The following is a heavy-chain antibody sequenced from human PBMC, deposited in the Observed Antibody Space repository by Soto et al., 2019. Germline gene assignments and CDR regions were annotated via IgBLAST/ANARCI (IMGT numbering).Heavy chain of an antibody. V-gene: IGHV1-8*01. D-gene: IGHD3-10*01. CDR3: AKVSRKGSAIDFDY. Sequence: QVQLVQSGAELKKPGASVKVSCKASGYTFSNYDMNWVRQATGQGPEWIGWVNPNNGDTGYAQKFQGRGTLTTDISTTTPYMELTSLRSEDTAIYYCAKVSRKGSAIDFDYWGQGTVITVSS. J-gene: IGHJ4*02. CDR2: VNPNNGDT. CDR1: GYTFSNYD.